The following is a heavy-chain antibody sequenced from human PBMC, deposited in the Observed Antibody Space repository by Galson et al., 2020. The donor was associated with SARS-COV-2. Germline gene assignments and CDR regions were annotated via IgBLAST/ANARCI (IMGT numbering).Heavy chain of an antibody. CDR3: ARVYGSGYSSCWYYYYYYMDV. D-gene: IGHD6-19*01. J-gene: IGHJ6*03. V-gene: IGHV4-59*01. CDR1: GGSISSYY. CDR2: IYYSGST. Sequence: SETLSLTCTVSGGSISSYYWSWIRQPPGKGLEWIGYIYYSGSTNYNPSLKSRVTISVDTSKNQFSLKLSSVTAADTAVYYCARVYGSGYSSCWYYYYYYMDVWGKGTTVTVSS.